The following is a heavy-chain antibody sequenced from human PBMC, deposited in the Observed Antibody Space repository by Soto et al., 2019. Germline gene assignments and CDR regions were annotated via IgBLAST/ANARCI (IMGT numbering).Heavy chain of an antibody. CDR1: GYTFISYG. V-gene: IGHV1-18*01. CDR3: ARGVGWEPLDY. D-gene: IGHD1-26*01. CDR2: VSGYNGNT. J-gene: IGHJ4*02. Sequence: ASVKVSCKASGYTFISYGIDGISWVPQAPGQGLEWMGWVSGYNGNTKYAQRFQGRVTMTTDTSTSSAYMELRSLRSDDTAVYYCARGVGWEPLDYWGQGTLVTVSS.